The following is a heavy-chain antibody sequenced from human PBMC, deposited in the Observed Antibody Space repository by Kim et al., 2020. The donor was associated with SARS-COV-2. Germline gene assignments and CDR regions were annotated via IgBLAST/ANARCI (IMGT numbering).Heavy chain of an antibody. V-gene: IGHV3-9*01. Sequence: GGSLRLSCAASGFTFDDYAMHWVRQAPGKGLEWVSGISWNSGSIGYADSVKGRFTISRDNAKNSLYLQMNSLRAEDTALYYCAKGYGDYLFSWFDPWGQGTLGTVSS. D-gene: IGHD4-17*01. CDR1: GFTFDDYA. CDR2: ISWNSGSI. CDR3: AKGYGDYLFSWFDP. J-gene: IGHJ5*02.